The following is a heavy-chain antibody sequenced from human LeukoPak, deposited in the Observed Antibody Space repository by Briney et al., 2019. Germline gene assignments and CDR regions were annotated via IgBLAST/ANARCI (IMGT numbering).Heavy chain of an antibody. J-gene: IGHJ4*02. D-gene: IGHD3-9*01. V-gene: IGHV3-30-3*01. CDR2: ISYDGSNK. CDR1: GLTVSSNY. CDR3: AREGYDILTGYYNPDY. Sequence: GGSLRLSCAASGLTVSSNYMSWVRQAPGKGLEWVAVISYDGSNKYYADSVKGRFTISRDNSKNTLYLQMNSLRAEDTAVYYCAREGYDILTGYYNPDYWGQGTLVTVSS.